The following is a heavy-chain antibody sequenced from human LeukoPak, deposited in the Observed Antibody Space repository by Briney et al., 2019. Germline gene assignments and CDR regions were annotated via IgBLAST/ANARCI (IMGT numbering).Heavy chain of an antibody. J-gene: IGHJ4*02. D-gene: IGHD6-19*01. CDR2: INHSGST. V-gene: IGHV4-34*01. CDR1: GGSFSGYY. CDR3: ARAPEPPRLVQAKTRFDY. Sequence: PSETLPLTCAVYGGSFSGYYWSWIRPPPGKGLEWIWEINHSGSTNYNPSLKSRVTISVDTSKNQFSLKLSSVTAADTAVYHCARAPEPPRLVQAKTRFDYWGQGTLVTVSS.